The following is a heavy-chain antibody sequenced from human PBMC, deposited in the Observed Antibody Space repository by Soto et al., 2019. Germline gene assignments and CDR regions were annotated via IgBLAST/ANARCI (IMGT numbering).Heavy chain of an antibody. Sequence: QVQLVESGGGVVQPGTSLRLSCVGSGFTFRSYVIHWVRQAPGKGLEWVALTSYDGSNNFYGDSVKGRFTISRDNSRNTVELQMDSLGLEDTVLYYCARWGTTGGLDVWGQGTLVSVSS. V-gene: IGHV3-33*05. CDR1: GFTFRSYV. CDR2: TSYDGSNN. D-gene: IGHD3-16*01. CDR3: ARWGTTGGLDV. J-gene: IGHJ4*02.